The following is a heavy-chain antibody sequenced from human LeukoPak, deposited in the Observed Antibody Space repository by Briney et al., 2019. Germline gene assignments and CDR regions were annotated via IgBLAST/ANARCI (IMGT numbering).Heavy chain of an antibody. CDR2: INPNSGGT. J-gene: IGHJ4*02. V-gene: IGHV1-2*02. Sequence: GASVKVSCKASGYTFTGYYMHWVRQAPGQGLEWMGWINPNSGGTNYAQKFQGRVTMTSDTSISTAYMELSSLRSDDTAVYYCAREKIGSGYDQDLDYWGQGTLVTVSS. D-gene: IGHD5-12*01. CDR1: GYTFTGYY. CDR3: AREKIGSGYDQDLDY.